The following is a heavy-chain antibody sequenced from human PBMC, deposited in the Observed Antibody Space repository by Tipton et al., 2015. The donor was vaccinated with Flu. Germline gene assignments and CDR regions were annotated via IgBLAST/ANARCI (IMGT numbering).Heavy chain of an antibody. J-gene: IGHJ6*02. CDR2: ISSSSSYI. V-gene: IGHV3-21*01. Sequence: SLRLSCAASGFTFSSYSMNWVRQAPGKGLEWVSSISSSSSYIYYADSVKGRFTISRDNAKNSLYLQMNSLRAEDTAVYYCARASRVRYFDWLSGYYYGMDVWGQGTTVTVSS. CDR3: ARASRVRYFDWLSGYYYGMDV. CDR1: GFTFSSYS. D-gene: IGHD3-9*01.